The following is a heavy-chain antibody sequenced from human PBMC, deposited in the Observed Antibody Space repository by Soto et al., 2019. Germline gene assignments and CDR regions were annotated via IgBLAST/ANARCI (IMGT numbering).Heavy chain of an antibody. Sequence: KPSETLSLTCTVSGGSISSYYWSWIRQPPGKGLEWIGYIYYSGSTNYNPSLKSRVTISVDTSKNQFSLKLSSVTAADTAVYYCARFIMGYSSSWYGGWYFDYWGQGTLVTVSS. CDR3: ARFIMGYSSSWYGGWYFDY. CDR2: IYYSGST. J-gene: IGHJ4*02. CDR1: GGSISSYY. V-gene: IGHV4-59*01. D-gene: IGHD6-13*01.